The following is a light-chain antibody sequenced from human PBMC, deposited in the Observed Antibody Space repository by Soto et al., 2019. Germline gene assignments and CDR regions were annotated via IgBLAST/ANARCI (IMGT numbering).Light chain of an antibody. J-gene: IGKJ2*01. CDR3: QQYNTYPMYT. Sequence: DIQMTQSPSTLSASVGDRVTITCRASQSISSWLAWYQQKPGKAPTLLIYKASSLRSGVPSRFSGSGSGTEFTLTISRLQADDFATYYCQQYNTYPMYTFGQGTKLEMK. V-gene: IGKV1-5*03. CDR1: QSISSW. CDR2: KAS.